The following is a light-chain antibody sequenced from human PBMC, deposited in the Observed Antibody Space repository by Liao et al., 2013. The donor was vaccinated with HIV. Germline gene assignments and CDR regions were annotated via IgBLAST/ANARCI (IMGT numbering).Light chain of an antibody. CDR2: QDT. CDR3: QAWDSSTAGV. V-gene: IGLV3-1*01. Sequence: SYELTQPPSVSVSPGQTATITCSGDKLGNEYGCWYQQKPGQSPVLVIYQDTQRPSGIPERFSGSNSGNTATLTISGTQAMDEADYYCQAWDSSTAGVFGGGTKLTVL. CDR1: KLGNEY. J-gene: IGLJ2*01.